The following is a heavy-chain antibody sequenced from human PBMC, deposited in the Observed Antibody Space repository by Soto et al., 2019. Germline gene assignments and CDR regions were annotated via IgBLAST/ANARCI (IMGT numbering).Heavy chain of an antibody. CDR1: GGTFSSYA. CDR2: IIPIFGTA. V-gene: IGHV1-69*01. J-gene: IGHJ6*02. Sequence: QVQLVQSGAEVKKPGSSVKVSCKASGGTFSSYAISWVRQAPGQGLEWMGGIIPIFGTANYAQKFQGRVTITADESTSTADMELSSLRSEDTAVYYCARVVASYYYYGMDVWGQGTTVTVSS. CDR3: ARVVASYYYYGMDV.